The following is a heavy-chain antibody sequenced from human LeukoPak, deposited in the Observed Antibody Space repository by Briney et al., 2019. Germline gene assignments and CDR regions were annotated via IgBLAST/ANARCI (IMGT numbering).Heavy chain of an antibody. Sequence: PGGSLRLSCAASGFTFSSYEMNWLRQAPGKGLEWVSYISSSGSTIYYADSVRGRFTISRDNAKNSLYLQMNSLRAEDSAVYYCASVGDSSGWQDFDYWGQGTLATVSS. CDR3: ASVGDSSGWQDFDY. CDR1: GFTFSSYE. CDR2: ISSSGSTI. J-gene: IGHJ4*02. V-gene: IGHV3-48*03. D-gene: IGHD6-19*01.